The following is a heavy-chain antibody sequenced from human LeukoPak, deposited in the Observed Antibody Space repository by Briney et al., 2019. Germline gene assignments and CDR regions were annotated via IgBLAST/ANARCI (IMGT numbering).Heavy chain of an antibody. J-gene: IGHJ5*02. CDR3: YGRYNWFDP. D-gene: IGHD3-10*02. V-gene: IGHV3-9*01. CDR1: GFTFDDYA. CDR2: ISWNSGSI. Sequence: GGSLRLSCAASGFTFDDYAMHWVRQAPGKGLEWVSGISWNSGSIGYADSVKGRFTISRDNAKNSLYLQMNSLRAEDTAVYYCYGRYNWFDPWGQGTLVTVSS.